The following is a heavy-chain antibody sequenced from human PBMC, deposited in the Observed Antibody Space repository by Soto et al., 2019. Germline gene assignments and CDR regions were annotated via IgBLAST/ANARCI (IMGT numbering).Heavy chain of an antibody. CDR1: DGSISNFY. CDR3: ARAPMVLTRSYFDS. Sequence: SETLSLTCIVSDGSISNFYWSWIRQPPGKGLEWIGYISSSGNTNYNPSLKSRVSISVDTSKNQFSLNLTSVTAADTGVYYCARAPMVLTRSYFDSWGQGTPVTVSS. J-gene: IGHJ4*02. V-gene: IGHV4-59*01. D-gene: IGHD3-22*01. CDR2: ISSSGNT.